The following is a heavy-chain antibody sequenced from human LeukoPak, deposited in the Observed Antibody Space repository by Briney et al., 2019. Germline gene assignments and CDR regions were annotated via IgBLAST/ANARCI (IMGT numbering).Heavy chain of an antibody. CDR3: ARRIRAVAGTVYYYYYMDV. Sequence: SETLSLTCGLSGGSICGSDYYWGWISQPPGGGLEWIGRIHFSGRTYNIPSLKRRVSIVVDTSKNQLSLKLSSVTSADTAVYYCARRIRAVAGTVYYYYYMDVWGKGTTVTVSS. J-gene: IGHJ6*03. CDR1: GGSICGSDYY. CDR2: IHFSGRT. V-gene: IGHV4-39*07. D-gene: IGHD6-19*01.